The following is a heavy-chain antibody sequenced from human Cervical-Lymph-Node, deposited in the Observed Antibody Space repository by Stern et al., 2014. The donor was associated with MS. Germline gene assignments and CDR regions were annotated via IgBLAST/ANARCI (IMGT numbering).Heavy chain of an antibody. D-gene: IGHD6-13*01. Sequence: VQLVESGAEVKKPGSSMKVSCKASGGSFSSLDISWVRQAPGQRLEWLGGIMSMCGTTNYAQKVQGRVTIVADESTNTVNMQLSSLRSEDTAVYYCVRDQGGIAASWGQGTLVTVSS. CDR2: IMSMCGTT. J-gene: IGHJ4*02. CDR3: VRDQGGIAAS. V-gene: IGHV1-69*01. CDR1: GGSFSSLD.